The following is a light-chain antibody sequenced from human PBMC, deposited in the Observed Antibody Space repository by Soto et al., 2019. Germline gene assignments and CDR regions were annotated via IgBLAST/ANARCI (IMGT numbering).Light chain of an antibody. J-gene: IGLJ1*01. CDR2: ENN. CDR1: SSNIGNNY. Sequence: QSVLTQPPPVSAAPGQKVTISCSGSSSNIGNNYVSWYQQLPGTAPKLLIYENNKRPSGIPDRFSGSKSGTSATLGITGLQTGGEADYNCGKWDSSLSVGGYVFGTGTKVPVL. V-gene: IGLV1-51*02. CDR3: GKWDSSLSVGGYV.